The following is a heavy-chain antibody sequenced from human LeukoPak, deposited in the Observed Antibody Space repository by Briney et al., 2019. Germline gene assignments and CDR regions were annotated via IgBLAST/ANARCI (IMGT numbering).Heavy chain of an antibody. D-gene: IGHD3-22*01. Sequence: PSQTLSLTCTVSGGSIFSGDYSWIWIRNPPGKALEWIGYIYYNGITYYNPSLESRVTISVDTSKNQFSLKLSSVTAADTAVYYCARGDYNDGAGYLDHWGQGTLVPVSS. CDR2: IYYNGIT. J-gene: IGHJ5*02. V-gene: IGHV4-30-4*01. CDR3: ARGDYNDGAGYLDH. CDR1: GGSIFSGDYS.